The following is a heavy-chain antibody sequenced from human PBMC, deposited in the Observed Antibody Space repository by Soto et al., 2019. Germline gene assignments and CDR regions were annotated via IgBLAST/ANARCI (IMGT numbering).Heavy chain of an antibody. J-gene: IGHJ6*02. CDR3: ARQGGYYYYGMDV. CDR1: GYSFNTFW. Sequence: AGESLKISCKTSGYSFNTFWISWVRQVPGKGLEWMGRIDPGDSNTNYSPSFQGHVTLSXDXXXXTXYXQXXXLKAXDTAIDYCARQGGYYYYGMDVWGQGTAVTVSS. V-gene: IGHV5-10-1*01. D-gene: IGHD2-15*01. CDR2: IDPGDSNT.